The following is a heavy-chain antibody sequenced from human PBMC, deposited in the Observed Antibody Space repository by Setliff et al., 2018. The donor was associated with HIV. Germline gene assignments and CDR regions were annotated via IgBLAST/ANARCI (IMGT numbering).Heavy chain of an antibody. CDR3: AREHDYSNYRRLDS. J-gene: IGHJ4*02. D-gene: IGHD4-4*01. CDR2: IHHSGSS. V-gene: IGHV4-4*08. Sequence: SETLSFTCTVSGDSTITYYWTWIRQPPGKGLEWIGYIHHSGSSDYTPSLRSRVTMSVDTSKNQFSLKLTSVTAADTAVYYCAREHDYSNYRRLDSWGQGILVTVSS. CDR1: GDSTITYY.